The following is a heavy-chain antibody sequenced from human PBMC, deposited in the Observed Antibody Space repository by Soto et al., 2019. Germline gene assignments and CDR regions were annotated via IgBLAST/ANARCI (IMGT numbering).Heavy chain of an antibody. D-gene: IGHD6-13*01. CDR3: ARDLMLVPVEYGMDV. CDR1: GGTFSSYA. J-gene: IGHJ6*02. CDR2: IIPIFGTA. V-gene: IGHV1-69*06. Sequence: QVQLVQSGAEVKKPGSSVKVSCKASGGTFSSYAISWVRQAPGQGLEWMGGIIPIFGTANYAQKFQGRVTITSDKSTSTAYMELSSLTSEETAVYYCARDLMLVPVEYGMDVWGQGTTVTVSS.